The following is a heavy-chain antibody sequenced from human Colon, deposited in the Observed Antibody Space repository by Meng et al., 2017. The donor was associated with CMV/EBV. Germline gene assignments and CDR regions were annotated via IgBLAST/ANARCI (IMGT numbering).Heavy chain of an antibody. Sequence: GGSLRLSCAASGFSFRSYGMSWIRQAPGRGLEWVSFISSSSDISYTDSVKGRFTIFRDSAQNLLYLEMIGLRDEDTAVYYCAREGSGGSYDYWGQGTLVTVSS. CDR1: GFSFRSYG. D-gene: IGHD1-26*01. J-gene: IGHJ4*02. V-gene: IGHV3-21*06. CDR3: AREGSGGSYDY. CDR2: ISSSSDI.